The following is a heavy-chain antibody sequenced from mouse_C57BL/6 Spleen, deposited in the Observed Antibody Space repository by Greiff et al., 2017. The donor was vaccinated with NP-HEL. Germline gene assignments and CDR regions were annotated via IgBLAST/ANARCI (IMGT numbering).Heavy chain of an antibody. Sequence: EVQGVESGEGLVKPGGSLKLSCAASGFTFSSYAMSWVRQTPEKRLEWVAYISSGGDYIYYADTVKGRFTISRDNARNTLYLQMSSLKSEDTAMYYCTRERSTMVTTEGFAYWGQGTLVTVSA. V-gene: IGHV5-9-1*02. CDR2: ISSGGDYI. CDR3: TRERSTMVTTEGFAY. D-gene: IGHD2-2*01. CDR1: GFTFSSYA. J-gene: IGHJ3*01.